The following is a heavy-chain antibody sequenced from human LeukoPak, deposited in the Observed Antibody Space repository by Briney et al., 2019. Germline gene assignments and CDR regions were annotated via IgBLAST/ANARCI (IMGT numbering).Heavy chain of an antibody. J-gene: IGHJ4*02. D-gene: IGHD1-1*01. Sequence: GGSLRLSCAASGFTFSNYWMTWVRQAPGKGLEWVANINRDGSERYYVDSVKGRFTISRDDAKSSLYLQMNSLRAEDTAVYYCARRTLFYFDYWGQGTLVTVSS. V-gene: IGHV3-7*03. CDR2: INRDGSER. CDR1: GFTFSNYW. CDR3: ARRTLFYFDY.